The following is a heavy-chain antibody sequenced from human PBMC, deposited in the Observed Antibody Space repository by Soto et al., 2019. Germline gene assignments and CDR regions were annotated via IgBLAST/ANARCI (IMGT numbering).Heavy chain of an antibody. CDR3: ARDRADRGFDY. D-gene: IGHD3-10*01. CDR2: VLPVLGTT. CDR1: GDRFTSYG. J-gene: IGHJ4*02. V-gene: IGHV1-69*18. Sequence: QVQLEQSGAEVKKPGSSVTVSCKASGDRFTSYGISWVRQAPGQGLEWVGTVLPVLGTTNYAQKLRGRVIITADASTSTVYMELGSLRSDDTAIYYCARDRADRGFDYWGQGTLVTVSS.